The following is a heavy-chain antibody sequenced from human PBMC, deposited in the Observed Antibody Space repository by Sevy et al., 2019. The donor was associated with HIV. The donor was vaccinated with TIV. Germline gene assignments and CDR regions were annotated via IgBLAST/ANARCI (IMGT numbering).Heavy chain of an antibody. CDR1: GYTFTSYG. Sequence: ASVKVSCKASGYTFTSYGISWVRQAPGQGLERMGWISAYNGNTNYAQKLQGRVTMTTDTSTSTAYMELRSLRSDDTAVYYCAREGLVSTIEYFDYWGQGTSVTVSS. CDR3: AREGLVSTIEYFDY. CDR2: ISAYNGNT. V-gene: IGHV1-18*01. D-gene: IGHD5-12*01. J-gene: IGHJ4*02.